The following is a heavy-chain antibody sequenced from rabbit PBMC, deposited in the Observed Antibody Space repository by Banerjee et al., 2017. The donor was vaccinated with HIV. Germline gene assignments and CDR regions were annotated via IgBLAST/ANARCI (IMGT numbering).Heavy chain of an antibody. Sequence: QEQLEESGGDLVKPEGSLTLTCKASGFDFSSSDYMCWVRQAPGKGLEWIGCIYTGSDGNTYFATWAKGRFTISETSSTTVTLQMTSLTAANTATYFCARGRTRMNLWGQGTLVTVS. CDR1: GFDFSSSDY. CDR3: ARGRTRMNL. V-gene: IGHV1S45*01. CDR2: IYTGSDGNT. J-gene: IGHJ3*01.